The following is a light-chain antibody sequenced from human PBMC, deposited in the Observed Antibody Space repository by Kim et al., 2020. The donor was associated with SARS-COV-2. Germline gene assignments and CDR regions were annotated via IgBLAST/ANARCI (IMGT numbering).Light chain of an antibody. V-gene: IGLV3-19*01. J-gene: IGLJ3*02. Sequence: VALGHTARITCQGDSLRSYYASWYQQKPGQAPVRVIYGKNNRPSGIPDRFSGSSSGNTASFTITGAQAEDEADYYCNSRDSSGNRVFGGGTKLTVL. CDR1: SLRSYY. CDR3: NSRDSSGNRV. CDR2: GKN.